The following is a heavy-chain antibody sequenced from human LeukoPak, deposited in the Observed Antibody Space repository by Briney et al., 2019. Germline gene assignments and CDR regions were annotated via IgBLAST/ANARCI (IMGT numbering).Heavy chain of an antibody. D-gene: IGHD3-3*01. V-gene: IGHV4-38-2*02. CDR2: IYRSGRT. CDR1: GYSISSGYY. J-gene: IGHJ4*02. Sequence: PWETLSITCTVSGYSISSGYYWSWIRQPPGKSLEWIGYIYRSGRTYYNPSLKSRVTISVDRSKNQFSLKLSSVTAADTAVYYCAAYDFWSGYLDYWGQGTLVTVSS. CDR3: AAYDFWSGYLDY.